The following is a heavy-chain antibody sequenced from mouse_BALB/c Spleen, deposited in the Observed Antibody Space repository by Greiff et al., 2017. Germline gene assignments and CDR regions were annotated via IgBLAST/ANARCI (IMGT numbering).Heavy chain of an antibody. CDR2: IYPGDGDT. CDR1: GYAFSSSW. Sequence: VQLQQSGPELVKPGASVKISCKASGYAFSSSWMNWVKQRPGQGLEWIGRIYPGDGDTNYNGKFKGKATLTADKSSSTAYMQLSSLTSVDSAVYFCARGGNHGYWGQGTTLTVSS. CDR3: ARGGNHGY. V-gene: IGHV1-82*01. J-gene: IGHJ2*01. D-gene: IGHD2-1*01.